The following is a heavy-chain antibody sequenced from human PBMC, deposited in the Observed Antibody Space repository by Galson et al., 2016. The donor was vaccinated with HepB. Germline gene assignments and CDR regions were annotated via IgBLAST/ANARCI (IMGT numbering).Heavy chain of an antibody. CDR3: ASDPSYGSKWLNYFDY. J-gene: IGHJ4*02. V-gene: IGHV3-48*01. Sequence: SLRLSCAVSGFNFDKYAMNWVRQAPGKGLEWLSYISASSANIQYADSVKGRFTISRDNARNSVYLQMNSLGAEDTAVYYCASDPSYGSKWLNYFDYWGQGALVTVSS. CDR1: GFNFDKYA. CDR2: ISASSANI. D-gene: IGHD6-19*01.